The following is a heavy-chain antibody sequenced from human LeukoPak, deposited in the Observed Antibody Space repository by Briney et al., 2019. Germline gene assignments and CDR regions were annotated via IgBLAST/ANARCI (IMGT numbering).Heavy chain of an antibody. D-gene: IGHD3-9*01. CDR3: TTEFPYYDILTGYYSTQKRGPFDY. CDR1: GFTFSNAW. J-gene: IGHJ4*02. Sequence: PGGSLRLSCAASGFTFSNAWMSWVRQAPGKGREWVGRIKSKTDGGTTDYAAPVKGRFTISRDDSKNTLYLQMNSLKTEDTAVYYCTTEFPYYDILTGYYSTQKRGPFDYWGQGTLVTVSS. V-gene: IGHV3-15*01. CDR2: IKSKTDGGTT.